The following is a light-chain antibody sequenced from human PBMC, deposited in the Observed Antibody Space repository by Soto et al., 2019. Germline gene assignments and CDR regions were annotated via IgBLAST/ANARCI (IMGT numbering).Light chain of an antibody. V-gene: IGKV1-16*01. CDR2: SAS. CDR1: QGIRDS. J-gene: IGKJ2*01. CDR3: QQYDRYPHT. Sequence: DLQMTQSPSSLSASVGDRVTITCRASQGIRDSLAWFQQRPGRAPKSLISSASNLQRGVPSRFCGSGSGTDFTLTITNLHPEDFATYYCQQYDRYPHTFGQGTKLQIK.